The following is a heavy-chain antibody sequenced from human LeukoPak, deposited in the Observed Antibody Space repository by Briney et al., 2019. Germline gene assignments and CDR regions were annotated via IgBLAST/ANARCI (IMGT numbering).Heavy chain of an antibody. D-gene: IGHD3-10*01. J-gene: IGHJ4*02. CDR3: AKSGPPRQPRAFFDY. CDR2: ISYDGSNE. V-gene: IGHV3-30*04. Sequence: PGGSLRLSCAASGFTFSSYVMHWVRQAPGKGLEWVAIISYDGSNEYFADSVKGRFTISRDNSKNTVYLQMNSLRDEDTAVYYCAKSGPPRQPRAFFDYWGQGTLVTVSS. CDR1: GFTFSSYV.